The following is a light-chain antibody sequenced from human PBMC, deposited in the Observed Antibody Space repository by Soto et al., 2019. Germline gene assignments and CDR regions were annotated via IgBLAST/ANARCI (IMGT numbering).Light chain of an antibody. CDR1: SSDVGGYNY. Sequence: QSVLTQPASVSRSPGQSITISCTGTSSDVGGYNYVSWYQQHPGKAPKLMIYDVSNRPSGVSNRFSGSKSGNTASLTISGLQAEDEAHYYCSSYTSSSTLLVVFGGGTKLTV. V-gene: IGLV2-14*01. CDR3: SSYTSSSTLLVV. CDR2: DVS. J-gene: IGLJ2*01.